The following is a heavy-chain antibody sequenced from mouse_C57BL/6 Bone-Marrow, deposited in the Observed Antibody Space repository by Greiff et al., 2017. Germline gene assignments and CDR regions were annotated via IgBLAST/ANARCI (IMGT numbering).Heavy chain of an antibody. CDR3: ARLRQGAWFAY. V-gene: IGHV1-81*01. D-gene: IGHD2-12*01. J-gene: IGHJ3*01. Sequence: VPLQQSGAELARPGASVKLSCKASGYTFTSYGISWVKLRTGQGLEWIGEIYPRSGHTYYNAKFKGKATLTADKSSSTAYMELRSLTSEDSAVYFCARLRQGAWFAYWGQGTLVTVSA. CDR1: GYTFTSYG. CDR2: IYPRSGHT.